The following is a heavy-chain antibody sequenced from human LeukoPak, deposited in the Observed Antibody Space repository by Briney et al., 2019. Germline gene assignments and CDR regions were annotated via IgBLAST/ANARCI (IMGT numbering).Heavy chain of an antibody. D-gene: IGHD2-2*01. J-gene: IGHJ6*03. CDR2: INHSGST. V-gene: IGHV4-34*01. CDR1: GGSFSGYY. Sequence: SETLSLTCAVYGGSFSGYYWSWIRQPPGKGLEWIGEINHSGSTNYNPSLKSRVTISVDTSKNQFSLKLSSVTAADTAVYYCARLVVPAGGPGYYYYYMDVWAKGPRSPSP. CDR3: ARLVVPAGGPGYYYYYMDV.